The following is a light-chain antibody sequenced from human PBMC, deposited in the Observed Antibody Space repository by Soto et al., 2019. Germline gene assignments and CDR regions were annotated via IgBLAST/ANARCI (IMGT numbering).Light chain of an antibody. CDR3: HQRDNWPLT. CDR1: QNIKSY. Sequence: EIVLTQSPATLSLSPGERATLSCRASQNIKSYLAWYQQKPGQAPRLVIYGASNRATGIPARFSGSGSGTDFTLTISRLEPEDFAVYYCHQRDNWPLTFGGGTKVEVK. J-gene: IGKJ4*01. V-gene: IGKV3-11*01. CDR2: GAS.